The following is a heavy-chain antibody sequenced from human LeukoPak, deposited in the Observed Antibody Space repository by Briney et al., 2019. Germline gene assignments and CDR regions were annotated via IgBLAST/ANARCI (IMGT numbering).Heavy chain of an antibody. J-gene: IGHJ4*02. V-gene: IGHV3-11*01. D-gene: IGHD5-12*01. CDR2: ISSSGSTI. CDR1: GFTFSDYY. Sequence: GGSLRLSCAASGFTFSDYYMSWIRQAPGKGLEWVSYISSSGSTIYYADSVKGRFTISRDNAKNSLYLQMNSLRAADTAVYFCATDREGHSGYDYDFDYWGQGTLVTVSS. CDR3: ATDREGHSGYDYDFDY.